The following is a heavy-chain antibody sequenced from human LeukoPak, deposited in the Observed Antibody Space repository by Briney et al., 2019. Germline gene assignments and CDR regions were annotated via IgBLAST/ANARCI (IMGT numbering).Heavy chain of an antibody. CDR2: ISSSGGNT. CDR1: GFTFSSYS. V-gene: IGHV3-21*01. J-gene: IGHJ4*02. D-gene: IGHD6-6*01. CDR3: ARIGYSSSSNDY. Sequence: GGSLRLSCAASGFTFSSYSTSWVRQAPGKGLEWVSAISSSGGNTYYADSVKGRFTISRDNAKNSLYLQMNSLRAEDTAVYYCARIGYSSSSNDYWGQGTLVTVSS.